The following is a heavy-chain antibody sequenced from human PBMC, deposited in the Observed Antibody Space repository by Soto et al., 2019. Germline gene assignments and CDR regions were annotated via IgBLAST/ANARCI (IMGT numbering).Heavy chain of an antibody. V-gene: IGHV4-31*03. Sequence: ASETLSLTCTVSGGSISSGGYYWSWIRQHPGKGLEWIGYIYYSGSTYYNPSLKSRVTISVDTSKNQFSLKLSSVTAADTAVYYCARDRYQRIAAAGTDGMDVWGQGTTVTV. CDR2: IYYSGST. CDR1: GGSISSGGYY. J-gene: IGHJ6*02. CDR3: ARDRYQRIAAAGTDGMDV. D-gene: IGHD6-13*01.